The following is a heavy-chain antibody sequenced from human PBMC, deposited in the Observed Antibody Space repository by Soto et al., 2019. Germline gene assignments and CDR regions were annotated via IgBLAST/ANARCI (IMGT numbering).Heavy chain of an antibody. CDR3: ARDRSSSSWYGGRWFDP. CDR2: ISAYNGNT. J-gene: IGHJ5*02. D-gene: IGHD6-13*01. V-gene: IGHV1-18*01. Sequence: QVQLVQSGAEVKKPGASVKVSCKASGYTFTSYGISWVRQAPGQGLEWMGWISAYNGNTNYAQKRQGRGTMTTDTSTSTAYMELRSLRSDDTAVYYCARDRSSSSWYGGRWFDPWGQGPLVTVSS. CDR1: GYTFTSYG.